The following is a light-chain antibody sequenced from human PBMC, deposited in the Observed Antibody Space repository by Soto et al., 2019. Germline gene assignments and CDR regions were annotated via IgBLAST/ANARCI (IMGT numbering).Light chain of an antibody. CDR3: AAWDDILNGYV. CDR2: DNR. J-gene: IGLJ1*01. V-gene: IGLV1-40*01. Sequence: QSVLTQPPSVSGAPGQRVTISCTGSSSNTGAGYNVHWYQQLPGTAPKLLIFDNRHRPSGVPDRFSGSTSGTSASLVIRGLQSEDEADYYCAAWDDILNGYVFGGGTKLTVL. CDR1: SSNTGAGYN.